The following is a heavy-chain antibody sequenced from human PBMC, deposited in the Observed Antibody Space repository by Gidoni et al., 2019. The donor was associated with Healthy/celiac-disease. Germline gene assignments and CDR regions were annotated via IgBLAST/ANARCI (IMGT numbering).Heavy chain of an antibody. J-gene: IGHJ4*02. D-gene: IGHD1-26*01. CDR3: ARVGIQWELLRGLGY. Sequence: QVQLVESGGGVVQPGRSLSLSCAASGFTFSSDAMHWVRQAPGKGLQWVAVISYDGSNKYYADSEKGRFTISRDNSKNTLYLQMNSLRAEDTAVYYCARVGIQWELLRGLGYWGQGTLVTVSS. V-gene: IGHV3-30-3*01. CDR1: GFTFSSDA. CDR2: ISYDGSNK.